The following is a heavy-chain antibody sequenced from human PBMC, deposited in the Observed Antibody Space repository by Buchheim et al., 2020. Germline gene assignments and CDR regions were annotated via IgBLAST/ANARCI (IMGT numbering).Heavy chain of an antibody. D-gene: IGHD3-3*01. CDR2: INAGNGNT. Sequence: QVQLVQSGAEVKKPGASVKVSCKASGYTFTSYAMHWVRQAPRQRLEWMGWINAGNGNTKYSQKFQGRVTITRDTSASTAYMELSSLRSEDTAVYYCARGTQDYEFWSGYYPTRERDYYGMDVWGQGTT. CDR3: ARGTQDYEFWSGYYPTRERDYYGMDV. J-gene: IGHJ6*02. CDR1: GYTFTSYA. V-gene: IGHV1-3*01.